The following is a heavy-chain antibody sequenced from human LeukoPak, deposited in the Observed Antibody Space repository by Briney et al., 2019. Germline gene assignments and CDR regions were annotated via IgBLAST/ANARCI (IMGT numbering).Heavy chain of an antibody. D-gene: IGHD6-19*01. CDR1: GFTFSSSA. CDR2: ISNNGGYT. V-gene: IGHV3-23*01. J-gene: IGHJ4*02. Sequence: PGGSLRLSCAASGFTFSSSAMSWVRQAPGKGLEWVSAISNNGGYTYYADSVKGRFTISRDNSKNTLYLQMNSLRAEDTAVYYCAKVGPGGWLFDYWGQGTLVTVSS. CDR3: AKVGPGGWLFDY.